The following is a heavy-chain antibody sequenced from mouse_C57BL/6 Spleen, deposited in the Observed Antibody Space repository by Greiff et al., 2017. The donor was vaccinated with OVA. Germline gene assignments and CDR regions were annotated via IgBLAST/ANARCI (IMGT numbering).Heavy chain of an antibody. D-gene: IGHD2-3*01. V-gene: IGHV5-17*01. CDR2: ISSGSSTI. CDR1: GFTFSDYG. Sequence: EVMLVESGGGLVKPGGSLKLSCAASGFTFSDYGMHWVRQAPEKGLEWVAYISSGSSTIYYADTVKGRFTISRDNAKNTLFLQMTSLRSEDTAMYYCARDGYYGLDYWGQGTSVTVSS. CDR3: ARDGYYGLDY. J-gene: IGHJ4*01.